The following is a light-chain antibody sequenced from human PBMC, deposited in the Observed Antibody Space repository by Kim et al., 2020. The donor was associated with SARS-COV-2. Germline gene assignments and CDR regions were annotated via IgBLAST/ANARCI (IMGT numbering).Light chain of an antibody. Sequence: GAPGKTASITCSGDRLGDKYASWYQQKPGQSPVLVIYNDSRRPSGIPERFSGSNSGNTATLTISGTQAIDEADYYCQAWDNNNGVFGGGTQLTVL. V-gene: IGLV3-1*01. CDR3: QAWDNNNGV. CDR2: NDS. J-gene: IGLJ3*02. CDR1: RLGDKY.